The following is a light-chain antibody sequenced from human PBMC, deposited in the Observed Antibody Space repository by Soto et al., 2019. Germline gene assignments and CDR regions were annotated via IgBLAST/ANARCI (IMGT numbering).Light chain of an antibody. CDR1: QGISSY. CDR3: QQSYNIPLT. Sequence: AIRMTQSPSSLSASTGDRVTITCRASQGISSYLAWYQQKPGKAPKLLIYAAYNLQSGVPSRFSGSGSGTDFTLTISSLEPEDLATYYCQQSYNIPLTFGPGTKVDFK. V-gene: IGKV1-8*01. CDR2: AAY. J-gene: IGKJ3*01.